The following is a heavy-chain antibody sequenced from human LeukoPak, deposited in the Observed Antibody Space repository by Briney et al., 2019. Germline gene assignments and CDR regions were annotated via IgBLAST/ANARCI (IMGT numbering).Heavy chain of an antibody. V-gene: IGHV4-59*01. CDR1: GGSISSYY. J-gene: IGHJ6*03. CDR3: ASTRIAARRLVRYCMDV. D-gene: IGHD6-6*01. CDR2: IYYSGST. Sequence: SETLSLTCTVSGGSISSYYWSWLRQPPGKGLEWIGYIYYSGSTNYNPSLKSRVTISVDTSKNQFSLKLSSVTAADTAVYYCASTRIAARRLVRYCMDVWGKGTTVTVSS.